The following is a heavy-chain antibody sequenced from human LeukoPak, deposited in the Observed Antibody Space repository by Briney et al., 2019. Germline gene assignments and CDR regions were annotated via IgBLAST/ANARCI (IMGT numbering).Heavy chain of an antibody. CDR3: AKDREYYGSGSYPPPTDY. J-gene: IGHJ4*02. CDR2: LSGSCGST. V-gene: IGHV3-23*01. Sequence: GGSLRLSCAASGFTFNSYAMIWVRQAPGKGWECVSALSGSCGSTYYADSVKGRFTISRDNSKNTLYLQMNSLRAEDTAVYYCAKDREYYGSGSYPPPTDYWGQGTLVTVSS. CDR1: GFTFNSYA. D-gene: IGHD3-10*01.